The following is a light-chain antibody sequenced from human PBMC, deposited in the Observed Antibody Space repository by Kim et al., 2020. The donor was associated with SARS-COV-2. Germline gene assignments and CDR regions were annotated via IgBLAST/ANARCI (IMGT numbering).Light chain of an antibody. CDR3: QAWDSSTRYV. CDR1: KLGDKY. J-gene: IGLJ1*01. CDR2: QDN. Sequence: SYELTQPPSVSVSPGQTASITCSGDKLGDKYACWYQQKPGQSPVLVIYQDNKRPSGIPERFSASSSGNTATLTITGTQAMDEADYYCQAWDSSTRYVFGT. V-gene: IGLV3-1*01.